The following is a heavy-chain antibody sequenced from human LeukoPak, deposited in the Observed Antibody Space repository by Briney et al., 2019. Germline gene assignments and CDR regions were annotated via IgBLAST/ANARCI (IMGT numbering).Heavy chain of an antibody. CDR2: INHSGST. Sequence: PSETLSLTCAVYGGSFSGYYWSWIRQPPGKGLEWIGEINHSGSTNYNPSLKSRVTISVDTSKNQFSLKLSSVTAADTAVYYCARHGRYYYGSGTSFDPWGQGTLVTVSS. CDR1: GGSFSGYY. J-gene: IGHJ5*02. CDR3: ARHGRYYYGSGTSFDP. D-gene: IGHD3-10*01. V-gene: IGHV4-34*01.